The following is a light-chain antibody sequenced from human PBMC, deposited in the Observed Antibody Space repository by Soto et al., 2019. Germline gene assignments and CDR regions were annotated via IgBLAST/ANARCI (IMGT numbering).Light chain of an antibody. CDR2: EVS. J-gene: IGLJ2*01. CDR3: CSYPGESSFAI. CDR1: SSDVGNYKF. V-gene: IGLV2-23*02. Sequence: QSVLTQPASVSGSPGQSITISCTGSSSDVGNYKFVSWYQQHPGQAPKFLIYEVSKRPPGVSNRFSGSKSGNTASLTISGLQAEDEADYYCCSYPGESSFAIFGGGTKVTVL.